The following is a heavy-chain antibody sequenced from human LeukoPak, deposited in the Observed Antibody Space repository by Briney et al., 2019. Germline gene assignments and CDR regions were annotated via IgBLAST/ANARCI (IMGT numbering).Heavy chain of an antibody. J-gene: IGHJ4*02. V-gene: IGHV4-4*07. CDR1: GGSISSYY. CDR3: ARVQSSGWYDY. CDR2: IYTSGST. Sequence: PSETLSLTCTVSGGSISSYYWGWIRQPAGKGLEWIGRIYTSGSTNYNPSLKSRVTMSVDTSKNQFSLKLSSVTAAGTAVYYCARVQSSGWYDYWGQETLVTVSS. D-gene: IGHD6-19*01.